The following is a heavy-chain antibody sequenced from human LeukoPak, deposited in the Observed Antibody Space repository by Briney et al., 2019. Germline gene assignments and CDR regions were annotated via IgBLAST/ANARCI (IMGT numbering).Heavy chain of an antibody. V-gene: IGHV3-23*01. D-gene: IGHD6-25*01. CDR3: AKRNLHPRGLAY. CDR2: ISGSGGST. CDR1: GFTFSGYA. Sequence: TGGSLRLSCAASGFTFSGYAMSWVRQAPGKGLEWVSAISGSGGSTYYADSVKGRFTISRDNSKNTLYLQMNSLRAEDTAVYYCAKRNLHPRGLAYWGQGTLVTVSS. J-gene: IGHJ4*02.